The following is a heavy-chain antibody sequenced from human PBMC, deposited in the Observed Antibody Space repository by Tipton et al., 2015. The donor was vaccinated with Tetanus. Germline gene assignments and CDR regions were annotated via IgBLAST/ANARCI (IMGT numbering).Heavy chain of an antibody. CDR3: ARDGLVYYYDSSGYPLDY. J-gene: IGHJ4*02. Sequence: LRLSCTVSGGSISSSSYYWGWIRQPPGKGLEWIGSIYYSGSTYYNPSLKSRVTISVDTSKNQFSLKLSSVTAADTAVYYCARDGLVYYYDSSGYPLDYWGQGTLVTVSS. D-gene: IGHD3-22*01. V-gene: IGHV4-39*02. CDR1: GGSISSSSYY. CDR2: IYYSGST.